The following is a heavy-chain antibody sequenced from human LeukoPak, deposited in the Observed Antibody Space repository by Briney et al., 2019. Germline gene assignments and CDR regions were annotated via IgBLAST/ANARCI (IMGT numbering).Heavy chain of an antibody. CDR1: GFTFTDYW. V-gene: IGHV3-74*01. D-gene: IGHD3-16*01. J-gene: IGHJ3*02. CDR3: ARGGRDHAFDI. CDR2: VESDGTKA. Sequence: PGGSLRLSCAASGFTFTDYWMHWVRQAPRKGLVWVSRVESDGTKAIYADSVQGRFTISRDNAKNSLYLQINSLRAEDTAVYYCARGGRDHAFDIWGQGTMVTVSS.